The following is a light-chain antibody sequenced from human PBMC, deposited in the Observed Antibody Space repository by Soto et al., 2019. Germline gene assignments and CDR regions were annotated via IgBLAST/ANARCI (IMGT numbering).Light chain of an antibody. CDR3: SSYTSNSTLV. Sequence: QSVLTQPASVSGSPGQSITISCTGTSSDVGAYNYVSWYQQHPDKAPKLMIFEVSDRPSGVSNRFSGSNSGNTASLTISGLQDEDEADYFCSSYTSNSTLVFGGGTKVTVL. CDR1: SSDVGAYNY. V-gene: IGLV2-14*01. J-gene: IGLJ3*02. CDR2: EVS.